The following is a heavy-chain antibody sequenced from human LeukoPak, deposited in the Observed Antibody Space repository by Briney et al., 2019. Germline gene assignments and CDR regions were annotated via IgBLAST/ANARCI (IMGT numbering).Heavy chain of an antibody. Sequence: GGSLRLSCAASGFIFSSYSMNWVRQAPGKGLEWVSAISGSGGSTYYADSVKGRFTISRDNSKNTLYLQMNSLRAEDTAVYYCAKDLIGEYAFDIWGQGTMVTVSS. V-gene: IGHV3-23*01. CDR2: ISGSGGST. CDR3: AKDLIGEYAFDI. J-gene: IGHJ3*02. CDR1: GFIFSSYS. D-gene: IGHD3-10*01.